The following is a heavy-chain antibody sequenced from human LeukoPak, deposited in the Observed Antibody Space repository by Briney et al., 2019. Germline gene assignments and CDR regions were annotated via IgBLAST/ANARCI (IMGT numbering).Heavy chain of an antibody. J-gene: IGHJ5*02. D-gene: IGHD2-15*01. CDR3: ARGDLGYCSGGSCYGDWFDP. Sequence: PSETLSLTCAVCGGSFSGYYWSWIRQPPGKGLEWIGEINHSGSTNYNPSLKSRVTISVDTSKNQFSLKLSSVTAADTAVYYCARGDLGYCSGGSCYGDWFDPWGQGTLVTVSS. CDR2: INHSGST. CDR1: GGSFSGYY. V-gene: IGHV4-34*01.